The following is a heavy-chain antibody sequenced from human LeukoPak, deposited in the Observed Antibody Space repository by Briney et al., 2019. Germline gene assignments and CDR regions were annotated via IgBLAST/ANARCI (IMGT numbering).Heavy chain of an antibody. D-gene: IGHD6-13*01. CDR1: GGSISSSSYY. CDR2: INHSGST. CDR3: ARDVIAAPGTADY. V-gene: IGHV4-39*07. J-gene: IGHJ4*02. Sequence: SETLSLTCTVSGGSISSSSYYWSWIRQPPGKGLEWIGEINHSGSTNYNPSLKSRVTISVDTSKNQFSLKLSSVTAADTAVYYRARDVIAAPGTADYWGQGTLVTVSS.